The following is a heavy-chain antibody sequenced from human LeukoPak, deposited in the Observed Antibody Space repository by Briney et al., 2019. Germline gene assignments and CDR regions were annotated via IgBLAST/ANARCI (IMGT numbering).Heavy chain of an antibody. D-gene: IGHD1-26*01. J-gene: IGHJ4*02. V-gene: IGHV3-74*01. CDR2: ISVDGSST. CDR1: GFTFSSYG. CDR3: AGHHQAYSRTY. Sequence: GGSLRLSCAASGFTFSSYGMHWVCQAPGKGLVWVSRISVDGSSTTYADSVKGRFTISRDNAKDTLYLQMHSLRADDTAVYYCAGHHQAYSRTYWGQGTLVTVSS.